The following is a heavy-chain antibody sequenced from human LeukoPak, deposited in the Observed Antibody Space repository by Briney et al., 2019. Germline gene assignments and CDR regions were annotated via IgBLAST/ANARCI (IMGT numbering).Heavy chain of an antibody. CDR3: ARSYCSSSCYAVGVFDI. Sequence: PSQTLSLTCTVSGGSISSSTYYWGWVRQPPAKGLEWMGSIHYSGSTYYNPSLKSRVTISVDMSKNQFSLKLSSVTAADTAVYYCARSYCSSSCYAVGVFDIWGQGTVVTVSS. CDR1: GGSISSSTYY. CDR2: IHYSGST. J-gene: IGHJ3*02. V-gene: IGHV4-39*01. D-gene: IGHD2-2*01.